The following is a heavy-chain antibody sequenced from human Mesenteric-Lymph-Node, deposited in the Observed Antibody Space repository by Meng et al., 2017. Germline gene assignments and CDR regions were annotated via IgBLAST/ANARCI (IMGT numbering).Heavy chain of an antibody. CDR3: ARGVDYSTDY. CDR1: GFTFSSYW. J-gene: IGHJ4*02. Sequence: ETLSLTCAASGFTFSSYWMSWVRQAPGKGLEWVANIKYDGSEKNYVDSVKGRFTISRDNAKNSLYLQLNSLTADDTAVYYCARGVDYSTDYWGQGTLVTVSS. CDR2: IKYDGSEK. D-gene: IGHD2-15*01. V-gene: IGHV3-7*01.